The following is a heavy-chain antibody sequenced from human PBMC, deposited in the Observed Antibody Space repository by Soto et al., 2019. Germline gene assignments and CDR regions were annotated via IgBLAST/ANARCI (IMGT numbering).Heavy chain of an antibody. J-gene: IGHJ4*02. CDR2: INHSGST. CDR3: ARDFWSGYGYYFDY. D-gene: IGHD3-3*01. CDR1: GGSFSGYY. Sequence: QVQLQQWGAGLLKPSETLSLTCAVYGGSFSGYYWSWIRQPPGKGLEWIGEINHSGSTNYNPSLKSRVTIAVDTSKNQFALKLSSVTAADTAVYYCARDFWSGYGYYFDYWGQGTLVTVSS. V-gene: IGHV4-34*01.